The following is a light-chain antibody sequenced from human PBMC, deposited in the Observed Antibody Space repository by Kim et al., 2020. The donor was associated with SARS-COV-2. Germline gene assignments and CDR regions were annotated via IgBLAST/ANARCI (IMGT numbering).Light chain of an antibody. J-gene: IGLJ3*02. Sequence: LSQPASVSGSPGHSIIISCTGSTADIGSYDYVSWYQQHPGKAPKLLIYDVSNRPSGVSHRVSGSKSGSTASLTISGLQADDEADYYCASYTRSSTVVFGGGTQLTVL. CDR1: TADIGSYDY. CDR3: ASYTRSSTVV. V-gene: IGLV2-14*03. CDR2: DVS.